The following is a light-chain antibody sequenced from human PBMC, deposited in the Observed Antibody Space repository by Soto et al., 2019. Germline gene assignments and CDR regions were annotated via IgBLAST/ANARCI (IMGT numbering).Light chain of an antibody. V-gene: IGKV3-11*01. J-gene: IGKJ2*01. CDR1: QSVSSY. Sequence: EIVLTQSPATLSLSPGERATLSCRASQSVSSYLAWYQQKPGQAPRLLIYDASNRATGIPARFSGSGSGTDFALTISSIEHEDVAVYYCQQRSNWPPMYTFGQGTKLEIK. CDR3: QQRSNWPPMYT. CDR2: DAS.